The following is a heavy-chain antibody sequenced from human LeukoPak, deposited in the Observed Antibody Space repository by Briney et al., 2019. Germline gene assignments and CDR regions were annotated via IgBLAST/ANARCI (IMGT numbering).Heavy chain of an antibody. V-gene: IGHV3-11*04. CDR1: GFTFSDYY. CDR3: ARGLIVVVPAASYAFDI. CDR2: ISSSGSTI. Sequence: GGSLRLSCAASGFTFSDYYMSWIRQAPGKGLEWVSYISSSGSTIYYADSVKGRFTIYRDNAKNSLYLQMNSLRAEDTAVYYCARGLIVVVPAASYAFDIWGQGTMVTVSS. J-gene: IGHJ3*02. D-gene: IGHD2-2*01.